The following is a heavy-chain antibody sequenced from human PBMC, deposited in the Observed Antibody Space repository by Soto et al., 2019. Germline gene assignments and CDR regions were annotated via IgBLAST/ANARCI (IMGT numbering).Heavy chain of an antibody. Sequence: GGSLRLSCAASGFTVSSNYMSWVHQAPGKGLEWVSVIYSGGSTHYADSVKGRFTISRDNSKNTLYLQMNSLRAEDTAVYYCARDIGGSYSYYYYGMDVWGQGTTVTVSS. CDR1: GFTVSSNY. CDR2: IYSGGST. V-gene: IGHV3-53*01. CDR3: ARDIGGSYSYYYYGMDV. D-gene: IGHD1-26*01. J-gene: IGHJ6*02.